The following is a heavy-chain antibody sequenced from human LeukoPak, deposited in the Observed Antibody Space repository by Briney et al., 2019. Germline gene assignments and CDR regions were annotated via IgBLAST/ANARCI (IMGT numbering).Heavy chain of an antibody. V-gene: IGHV5-51*01. Sequence: GESLKISCKGSGYSFTSYWIGWVRQMPGKGLEWMGIIYPGDSDTRYSPSFRGQVTISADKSISTTYLQWSSLKASDTAMYYCARPGAIFGVVIPYDAFDIWGQGTMVTVSS. J-gene: IGHJ3*02. CDR1: GYSFTSYW. D-gene: IGHD3-3*01. CDR3: ARPGAIFGVVIPYDAFDI. CDR2: IYPGDSDT.